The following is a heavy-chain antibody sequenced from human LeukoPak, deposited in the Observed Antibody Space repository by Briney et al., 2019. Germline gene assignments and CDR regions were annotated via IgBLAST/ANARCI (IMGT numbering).Heavy chain of an antibody. D-gene: IGHD3/OR15-3a*01. Sequence: SETLSLTCTVSGGSISSDYWSWIRQPPGKGLEWIGYIFYSGNTNYNPSLESRITISVDTSKNQFSLRLKSVTAADTAVYYCARGPLSSRTTWTWFDPWGQGTLVTVSS. J-gene: IGHJ5*02. CDR2: IFYSGNT. CDR3: ARGPLSSRTTWTWFDP. CDR1: GGSISSDY. V-gene: IGHV4-59*01.